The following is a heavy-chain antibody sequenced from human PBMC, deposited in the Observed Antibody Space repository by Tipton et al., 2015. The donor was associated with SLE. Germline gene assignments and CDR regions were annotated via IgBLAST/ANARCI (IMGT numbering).Heavy chain of an antibody. CDR2: IYYSGIT. CDR1: GGSISPYY. V-gene: IGHV4-59*07. CDR3: ARGVLSSSWTLDGMDV. Sequence: TLSLTCAVSGGSISPYYWTWIRQPPGKRLEWIGYIYYSGITIYNPSLKGRVTMFVDTSKDQFSVKLSSVTAADTAVYYCARGVLSSSWTLDGMDVWGQGTTVTVSS. J-gene: IGHJ6*02. D-gene: IGHD6-13*01.